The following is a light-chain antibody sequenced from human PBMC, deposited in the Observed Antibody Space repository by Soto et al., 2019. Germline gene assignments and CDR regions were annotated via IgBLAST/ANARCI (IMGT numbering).Light chain of an antibody. J-gene: IGKJ1*01. CDR1: QSVSSN. V-gene: IGKV3-11*01. CDR2: DAS. Sequence: EIVLTQSPATLSLSPGERATLSCRASQSVSSNLAWYQQRPGQAPRLLIYDASNRATGIPARFSGSGSGTDLTLTISSREPEEFAVDYCQQRSNWPPWTFGLGTKVEIK. CDR3: QQRSNWPPWT.